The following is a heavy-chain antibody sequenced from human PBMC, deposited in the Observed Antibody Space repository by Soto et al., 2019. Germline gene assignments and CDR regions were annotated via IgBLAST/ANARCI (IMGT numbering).Heavy chain of an antibody. V-gene: IGHV4-39*01. CDR2: IYYSGST. J-gene: IGHJ6*02. CDR3: ATIPRDFWSGYLIGYYGMDV. CDR1: GGSISSSSYY. D-gene: IGHD3-3*01. Sequence: SETLSLTCTVSGGSISSSSYYWGWIRQPPGKGLEWIGSIYYSGSTYYNPSLKSRVTISVDTSKNHFPLKLSSVTAADTAVYYCATIPRDFWSGYLIGYYGMDVWGQGTTVT.